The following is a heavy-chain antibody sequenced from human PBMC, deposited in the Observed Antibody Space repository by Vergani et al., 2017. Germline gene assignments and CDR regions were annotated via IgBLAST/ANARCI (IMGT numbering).Heavy chain of an antibody. V-gene: IGHV3-11*01. Sequence: VQLVESGGGLIQPGGSLRLSCAASGFTVSSNYMSWIRQAPGKGLEWVSYISSSGSTIYYADSVKGRFTISRDNAKNSLYLQMNSLRAEDTAVYYCARWGGSGSYYSYWGQGTLVTVSS. CDR3: ARWGGSGSYYSY. CDR1: GFTVSSNY. CDR2: ISSSGSTI. J-gene: IGHJ4*02. D-gene: IGHD3-10*01.